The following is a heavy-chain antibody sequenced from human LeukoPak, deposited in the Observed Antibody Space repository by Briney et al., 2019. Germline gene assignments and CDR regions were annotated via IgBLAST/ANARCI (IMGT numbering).Heavy chain of an antibody. CDR3: AVTYYYDSSGYYYWYYFDY. CDR1: GGSISSGGYY. J-gene: IGHJ4*02. CDR2: IYYSGST. D-gene: IGHD3-22*01. Sequence: PSEALSLTCTVSGGSISSGGYYWSCIRQHPGKGLEWIGYIYYSGSTYYNPSHKSRVTISVDTSKNQFSLKLSSVTAADTAVYYCAVTYYYDSSGYYYWYYFDYWGQGTLVTVSS. V-gene: IGHV4-31*03.